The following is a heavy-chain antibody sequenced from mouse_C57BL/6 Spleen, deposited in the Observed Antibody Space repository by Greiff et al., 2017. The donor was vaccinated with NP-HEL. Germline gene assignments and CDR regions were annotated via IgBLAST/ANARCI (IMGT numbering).Heavy chain of an antibody. V-gene: IGHV2-2*01. J-gene: IGHJ4*01. D-gene: IGHD4-1*02. Sequence: VMLVESGPGLVQPSQSLSITCTVSGFSLTSYGVHWVRQSPGKGLEWLGVIWSGGSTDYNAAFISRLSISKDNSKSQVFFKMNSLRADDTALYYCASHPPTGRYAMDYWGQGTSVTVSS. CDR3: ASHPPTGRYAMDY. CDR2: IWSGGST. CDR1: GFSLTSYG.